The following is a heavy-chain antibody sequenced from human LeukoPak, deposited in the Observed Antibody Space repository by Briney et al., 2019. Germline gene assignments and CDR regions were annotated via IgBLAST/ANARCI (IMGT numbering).Heavy chain of an antibody. CDR2: ISGSGGST. Sequence: PGGSLRLSCAASGFTFSSYAMSWVRQAPGKGLEWVSAISGSGGSTYYADSVKGRFTISRDNSKNTLYLQMNSLRAEDTAVYYCAKVSGSSWSAGVSYFDYWGQGTLVTVSS. V-gene: IGHV3-23*01. J-gene: IGHJ4*02. CDR3: AKVSGSSWSAGVSYFDY. D-gene: IGHD6-13*01. CDR1: GFTFSSYA.